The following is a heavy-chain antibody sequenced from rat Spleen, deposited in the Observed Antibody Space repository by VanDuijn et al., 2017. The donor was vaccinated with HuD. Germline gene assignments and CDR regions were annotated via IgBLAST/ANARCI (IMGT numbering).Heavy chain of an antibody. D-gene: IGHD1-11*01. CDR2: IIYDGSST. CDR1: GFSLTSYN. Sequence: VQLKESGPGLVQPSQTLSLTCTVSGFSLTSYNVHWVRQSTGKGLEWVATIIYDGSSTYYRDSVKGRFTIFRDNAKRTLYLQMDSLRSEDTATYYCARWRYTRRGFDYWGPGTMVTVSS. J-gene: IGHJ1*01. CDR3: ARWRYTRRGFDY. V-gene: IGHV5-7*01.